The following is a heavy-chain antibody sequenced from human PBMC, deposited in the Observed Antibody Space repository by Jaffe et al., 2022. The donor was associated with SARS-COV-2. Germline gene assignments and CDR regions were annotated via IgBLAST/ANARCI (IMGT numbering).Heavy chain of an antibody. CDR3: ARDDKIKYQLLSPASSGWYVIDY. V-gene: IGHV1-18*01. D-gene: IGHD6-19*01. CDR2: ISAYNGNT. CDR1: GYTFTSYG. J-gene: IGHJ4*02. Sequence: QVQLVQSGAEVKKPGASVKVSCKASGYTFTSYGISWVRQAPGQGLEWMGWISAYNGNTNYAQKLQGRVTMTTDTSTSTAYMELRSLRSDDTAVYYCARDDKIKYQLLSPASSGWYVIDYWGQGTLVTVSS.